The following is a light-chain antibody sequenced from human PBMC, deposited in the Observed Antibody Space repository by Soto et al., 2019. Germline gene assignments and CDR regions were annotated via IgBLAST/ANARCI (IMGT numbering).Light chain of an antibody. CDR2: DAS. V-gene: IGKV1-5*01. CDR1: QSISSW. CDR3: QQYNSYWT. Sequence: EIQMTQSPSTLSASVGDRVTITCRASQSISSWLAWYQQKPGKAPKLLIYDASSLESGVPSRFSGSGSGTKFTLTISSLQPDDFATYYCQQYNSYWTFGQGTKVDIK. J-gene: IGKJ1*01.